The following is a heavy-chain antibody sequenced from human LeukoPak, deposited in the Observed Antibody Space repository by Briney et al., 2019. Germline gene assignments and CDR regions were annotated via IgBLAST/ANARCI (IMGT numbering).Heavy chain of an antibody. D-gene: IGHD6-13*01. J-gene: IGHJ5*02. V-gene: IGHV4-39*07. CDR3: ARTTAAGSLRWFDP. CDR2: IYYSGST. CDR1: GGSISSSSYY. Sequence: SETLSLTCTVSGGSISSSSYYWGWIRQPPGKGLEWIGSIYYSGSTYYNPSLKSRVTISVDTSKNQFSLKPSSVTAADTAVYYCARTTAAGSLRWFDPWGQGTLVTVSS.